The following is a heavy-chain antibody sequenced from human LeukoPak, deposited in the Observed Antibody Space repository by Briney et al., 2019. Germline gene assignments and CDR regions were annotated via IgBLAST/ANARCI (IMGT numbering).Heavy chain of an antibody. D-gene: IGHD5-12*01. V-gene: IGHV3-11*03. CDR3: ARSPRGMATGFDY. CDR2: ISSSSSYT. J-gene: IGHJ4*02. Sequence: PGESLRLSCSASGFTFSDYYMSWIRQAPGKGLEWVAYISSSSSYTNYADSVKGRFTISRDNAKNSLYLQMNSLRAEDTAVYYCARSPRGMATGFDYWGQGTLVTVSS. CDR1: GFTFSDYY.